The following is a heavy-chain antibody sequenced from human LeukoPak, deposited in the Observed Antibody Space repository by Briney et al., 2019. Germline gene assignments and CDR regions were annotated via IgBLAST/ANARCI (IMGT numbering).Heavy chain of an antibody. D-gene: IGHD3-3*01. CDR1: GGSIRSYY. CDR3: ASRSSIWSGYQDTLYYFDS. Sequence: SETLSLTCTVSGGSIRSYYWSWIRQPPGKRLKGIGHIYYSGSTNYNPSLKSRVTISVDTSKNQFSLKLSSVTAADTAVYYCASRSSIWSGYQDTLYYFDSWGQGTLVTVSS. CDR2: IYYSGST. J-gene: IGHJ4*02. V-gene: IGHV4-59*01.